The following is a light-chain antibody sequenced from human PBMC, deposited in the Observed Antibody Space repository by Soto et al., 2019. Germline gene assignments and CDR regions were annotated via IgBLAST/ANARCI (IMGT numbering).Light chain of an antibody. J-gene: IGKJ1*01. CDR1: QSISSY. CDR3: QQSYSTPPT. CDR2: AAS. V-gene: IGKV1-39*01. Sequence: DLQMTQSPSSLSASVGDRVTITCRASQSISSYLNWYQQKPGKAPKLLIYAASSLQSGVPSRFSGSGSGTDFTLTISSLQPEDCATYYCQQSYSTPPTFGQGTKVEIK.